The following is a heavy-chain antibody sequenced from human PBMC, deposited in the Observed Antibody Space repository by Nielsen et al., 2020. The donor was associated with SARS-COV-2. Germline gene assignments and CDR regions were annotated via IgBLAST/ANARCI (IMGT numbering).Heavy chain of an antibody. CDR3: AKDDGPTYYYDSSGLRG. Sequence: SLKISCAASGFTFGDYAMHWVRQAPGKGLEWVSGISWNSDTIGYADSVKARFTISRDNAKNSLYLQMNSLRAEDTALYYCAKDDGPTYYYDSSGLRGWGQGTLVTVSS. J-gene: IGHJ4*02. CDR1: GFTFGDYA. V-gene: IGHV3-9*01. D-gene: IGHD3-22*01. CDR2: ISWNSDTI.